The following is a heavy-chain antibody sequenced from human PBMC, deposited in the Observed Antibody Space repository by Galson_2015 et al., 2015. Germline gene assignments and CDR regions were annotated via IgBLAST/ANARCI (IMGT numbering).Heavy chain of an antibody. Sequence: SLRLSCAASGFTFSSYGMDWVRQAPGKGLEWVAVIWYDGSNKYYADSVKGRFTISRDNSNNMLYLQMNSLRAEDTAIYYCASGGDYGSSGGFDNWGQGTLVTVSS. V-gene: IGHV3-33*01. CDR1: GFTFSSYG. J-gene: IGHJ4*02. CDR3: ASGGDYGSSGGFDN. D-gene: IGHD2-21*02. CDR2: IWYDGSNK.